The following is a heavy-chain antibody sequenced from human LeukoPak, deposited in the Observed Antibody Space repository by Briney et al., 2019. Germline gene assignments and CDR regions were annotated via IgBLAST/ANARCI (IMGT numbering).Heavy chain of an antibody. CDR1: GGSFSGYY. V-gene: IGHV4-34*01. D-gene: IGHD3-22*01. J-gene: IGHJ4*02. CDR3: ARRRYDASGFYPSRGRYFDY. Sequence: SETLSLTCAVYGGSFSGYYWSWIRQPPGKGLEWLGEINHSGSTIYNPSLKSRVTISVDTSKNLFSLNLSSVTAADTAVYYCARRRYDASGFYPSRGRYFDYWGQGTLVTVSS. CDR2: INHSGST.